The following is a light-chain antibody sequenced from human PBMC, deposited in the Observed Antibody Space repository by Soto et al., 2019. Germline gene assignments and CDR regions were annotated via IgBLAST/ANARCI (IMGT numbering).Light chain of an antibody. J-gene: IGKJ1*01. CDR3: QQYGSSPWT. CDR2: GAS. Sequence: DIVLTQSPGTLSLSPGERATLSCRATQSVSSSYLAWYQQKPGQAPRLLIYGASTRATGIPDRFSGSGSGTDFTLTISRLEPADFAVYYCQQYGSSPWTFGQGTKVEIK. CDR1: QSVSSSY. V-gene: IGKV3-20*01.